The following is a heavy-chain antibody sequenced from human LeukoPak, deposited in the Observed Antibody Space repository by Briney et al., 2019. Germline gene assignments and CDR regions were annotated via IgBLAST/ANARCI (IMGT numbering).Heavy chain of an antibody. CDR1: GFTFSSYA. D-gene: IGHD6-19*01. CDR3: AKGGYSSGWLTVDY. V-gene: IGHV3-23*01. CDR2: ISGSGGST. Sequence: PGGSLRLSCAASGFTFSSYAMSWVRQAPGKGLEWVSAISGSGGSTYYADSVKGRFTISRDNSKNTLYLQMNSLRAEDTAVYYCAKGGYSSGWLTVDYWGQGTLVTVSS. J-gene: IGHJ4*02.